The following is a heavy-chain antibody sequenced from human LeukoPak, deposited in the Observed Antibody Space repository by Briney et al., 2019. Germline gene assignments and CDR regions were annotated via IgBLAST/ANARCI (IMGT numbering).Heavy chain of an antibody. CDR1: GGSISSYY. Sequence: PSETLSLTCTFSGGSISSYYWGWLRQPPGKGLEWIGSIYHSGSTYYNPSLKSQVTISVDTSKNQFSLKLSSVTAADTAVYYCARDSQYYYDSSGYYLFDYWGQGTLVTVSS. D-gene: IGHD3-22*01. V-gene: IGHV4-38-2*02. J-gene: IGHJ4*02. CDR2: IYHSGST. CDR3: ARDSQYYYDSSGYYLFDY.